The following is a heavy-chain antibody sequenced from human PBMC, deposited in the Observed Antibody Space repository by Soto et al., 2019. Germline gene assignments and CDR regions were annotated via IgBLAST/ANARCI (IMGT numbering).Heavy chain of an antibody. J-gene: IGHJ4*02. CDR2: VYYSGST. CDR3: ARQRTSVVTPAYFDV. V-gene: IGHV4-39*01. Sequence: PSETLSLTCTVSGDSISSSSYYWGWIRQPPGKGLEWIGSVYYSGSTYDNPSLRSRVSMSVDTSKDQFSLKLKSVTAADTALYFSARQRTSVVTPAYFDVWGPGTLVTVSS. CDR1: GDSISSSSYY. D-gene: IGHD2-21*02.